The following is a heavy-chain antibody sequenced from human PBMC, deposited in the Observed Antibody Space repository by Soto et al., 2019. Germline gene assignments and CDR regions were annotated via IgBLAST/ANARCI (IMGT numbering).Heavy chain of an antibody. Sequence: SETLSLTCTVSGGSISSGGYYWSWIRQHPGKGLEWIGYIYYSGSTYYNPSLKSRVTISVDTSKNQFSLKLSSVTAADTAVYYCARDIVATGFFDPWGQGTLVTVSS. CDR3: ARDIVATGFFDP. J-gene: IGHJ5*02. V-gene: IGHV4-31*03. CDR2: IYYSGST. D-gene: IGHD5-12*01. CDR1: GGSISSGGYY.